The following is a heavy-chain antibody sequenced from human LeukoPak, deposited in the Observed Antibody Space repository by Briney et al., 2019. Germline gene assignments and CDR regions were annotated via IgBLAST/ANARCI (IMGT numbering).Heavy chain of an antibody. D-gene: IGHD6-19*01. CDR1: GGSISSSSYY. V-gene: IGHV4-39*01. Sequence: PSETLSLTYTVSGGSISSSSYYWGWIRQPPGKGLEWIGSIYYSGSTYYNPSLKSRVTISVDTSKNQFSLKLSSVTAADTAVYYCARHSLYSSGYAFDIWGQGTMVTVSS. CDR3: ARHSLYSSGYAFDI. CDR2: IYYSGST. J-gene: IGHJ3*02.